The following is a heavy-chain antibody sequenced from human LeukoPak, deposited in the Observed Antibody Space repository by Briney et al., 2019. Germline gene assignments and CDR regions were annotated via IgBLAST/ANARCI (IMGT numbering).Heavy chain of an antibody. Sequence: SETLSLTCTVSGGSISSSSYYWGWIRQPPGKGLGWIGSIYYSGSTYYNPSLKSRVTISVDTSKNQFSLKLSSVTAADTAVYYCARSAEYSSGWLSFDYWGQGTLVTVSS. CDR3: ARSAEYSSGWLSFDY. V-gene: IGHV4-39*07. CDR2: IYYSGST. D-gene: IGHD6-19*01. J-gene: IGHJ4*02. CDR1: GGSISSSSYY.